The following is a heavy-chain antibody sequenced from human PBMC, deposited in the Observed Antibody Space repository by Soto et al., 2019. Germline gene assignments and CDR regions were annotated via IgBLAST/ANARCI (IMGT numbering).Heavy chain of an antibody. CDR3: ARVGLGSCSYDC. V-gene: IGHV3-48*01. CDR1: GFTFSSYS. D-gene: IGHD3-10*02. J-gene: IGHJ4*02. Sequence: EVQLVESGGGLVQPGGSLRVSCAASGFTFSSYSMNWVRQAPGKGLEWISYISSGSSTIYYADSVKGRFTISRDNAKNSLYLQMNSLRAEDTALYYCARVGLGSCSYDCWGQGTLVTVSS. CDR2: ISSGSSTI.